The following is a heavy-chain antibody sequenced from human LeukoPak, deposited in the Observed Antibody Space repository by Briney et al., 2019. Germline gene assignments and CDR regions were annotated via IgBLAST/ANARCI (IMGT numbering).Heavy chain of an antibody. J-gene: IGHJ4*02. V-gene: IGHV3-11*05. D-gene: IGHD4-17*01. CDR3: ARAYGDPLVYYFDY. CDR2: ISSSSSYT. CDR1: GFTFSDYY. Sequence: GSLRLSCAASGFTFSDYYMSWIRQAPGKGLEWVSYISSSSSYTNYADSVKGRFTISRDNAKNSLYLRMNSLRAEDTAVYYCARAYGDPLVYYFDYWGQGTLVTVSS.